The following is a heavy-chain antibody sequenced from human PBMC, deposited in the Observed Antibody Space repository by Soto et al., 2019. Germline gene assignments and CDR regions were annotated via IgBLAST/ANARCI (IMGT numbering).Heavy chain of an antibody. CDR1: GGSISSDGYY. Sequence: QVQLQESGPGLVKPSQTLSLTCTVSGGSISSDGYYWNWIRQHPGKGLEWIGYIYYSGSTYYNPSLKSRVTMSVDTSKNQFSLKLSSVTAADTAVYYCARAPNPPSNYYDSSGFFFFEHWGQGTLVPVSS. CDR2: IYYSGST. D-gene: IGHD3-22*01. V-gene: IGHV4-31*03. J-gene: IGHJ4*02. CDR3: ARAPNPPSNYYDSSGFFFFEH.